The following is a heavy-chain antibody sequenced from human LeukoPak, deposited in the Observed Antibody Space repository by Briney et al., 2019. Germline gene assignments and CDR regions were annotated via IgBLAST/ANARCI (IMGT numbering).Heavy chain of an antibody. D-gene: IGHD2-8*01. Sequence: PGRSLRLSCAASRFTFSHYAMHWVRQAPGKGLEWVAVISYDGSNKYYADSVKGRFTISRDNSKNTLYLQMNSLRAEDTAVYYCAKSSLRYCTNGVCSYFDYWGQGTLVTVSS. CDR2: ISYDGSNK. J-gene: IGHJ4*02. V-gene: IGHV3-30*18. CDR3: AKSSLRYCTNGVCSYFDY. CDR1: RFTFSHYA.